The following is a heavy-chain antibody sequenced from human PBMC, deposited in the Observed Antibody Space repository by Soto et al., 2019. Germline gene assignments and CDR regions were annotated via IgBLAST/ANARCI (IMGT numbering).Heavy chain of an antibody. D-gene: IGHD4-17*01. Sequence: QVQLVQSGAEVKKPGSSVKVSCKASGGTFSSYTISWVRQAPGQGLEWMGRIIPILGIANYAQKFQGRVKITADTSTSTDYMKLSRLRSEDTAVYYCAKGDYDGVGYYYYGMDVWGQGTTVTVSS. CDR1: GGTFSSYT. J-gene: IGHJ6*02. CDR2: IIPILGIA. CDR3: AKGDYDGVGYYYYGMDV. V-gene: IGHV1-69*02.